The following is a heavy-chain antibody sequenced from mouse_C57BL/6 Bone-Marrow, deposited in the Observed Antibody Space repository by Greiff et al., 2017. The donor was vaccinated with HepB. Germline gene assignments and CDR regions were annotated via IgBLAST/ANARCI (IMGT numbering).Heavy chain of an antibody. CDR2: IYPGSGST. V-gene: IGHV1-55*01. CDR1: GYTFTSYW. Sequence: QVQLQQSGAELVKPGASVKMSCKASGYTFTSYWITWVKQRPGQGLEWIGDIYPGSGSTNYNEKFKSKATLTVDTSSSTAYMQLSSLTSEHSAVYYCARVRTGTEDDYWGQGTTLTVSS. CDR3: ARVRTGTEDDY. J-gene: IGHJ2*01. D-gene: IGHD4-1*01.